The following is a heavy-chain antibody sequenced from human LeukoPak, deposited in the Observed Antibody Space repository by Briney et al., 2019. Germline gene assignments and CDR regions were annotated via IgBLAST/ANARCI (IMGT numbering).Heavy chain of an antibody. V-gene: IGHV3-23*01. CDR3: AKDGEVLVVITNYYYYGMDV. D-gene: IGHD3-22*01. J-gene: IGHJ6*02. Sequence: GGSLRLPCAASGFTFSSYAMSWVRQAPGKGLEWVSAISGSGGSTYYADSVKGRFTISRDNSKNTLYLQMNSLRAEDTAVYYCAKDGEVLVVITNYYYYGMDVWGQGTTVTVSS. CDR2: ISGSGGST. CDR1: GFTFSSYA.